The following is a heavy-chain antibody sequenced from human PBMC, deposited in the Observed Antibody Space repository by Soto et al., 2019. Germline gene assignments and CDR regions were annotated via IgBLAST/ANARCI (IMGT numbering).Heavy chain of an antibody. CDR1: GFTFSSYG. V-gene: IGHV3-33*01. Sequence: GGSLRLSCAASGFTFSSYGMHWVRQAPGKGLEWVAVIWYDGSNKYYADSVKGRFTISRDNSKNTLYLQMNSLRAEDTAVYYCARRASGMGSSSPYYYYYMDVWGKGTTVTVSS. CDR3: ARRASGMGSSSPYYYYYMDV. CDR2: IWYDGSNK. D-gene: IGHD6-6*01. J-gene: IGHJ6*03.